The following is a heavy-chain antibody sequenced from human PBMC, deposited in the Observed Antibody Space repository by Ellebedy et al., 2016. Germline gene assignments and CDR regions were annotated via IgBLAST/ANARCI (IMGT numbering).Heavy chain of an antibody. CDR1: GGSVSSSHW. CDR2: IYHTGST. D-gene: IGHD3-9*01. CDR3: AREDDIAVVNSGRDFDI. Sequence: SETLSLTCAVSGGSVSSSHWWSWVRPPPGKRLEWIGEIYHTGSTNYNPSLKSRFTMSVDKSKNQFSLSLTSVTAADTAVYYCAREDDIAVVNSGRDFDIWGQGTMVTVSS. V-gene: IGHV4-4*02. J-gene: IGHJ3*02.